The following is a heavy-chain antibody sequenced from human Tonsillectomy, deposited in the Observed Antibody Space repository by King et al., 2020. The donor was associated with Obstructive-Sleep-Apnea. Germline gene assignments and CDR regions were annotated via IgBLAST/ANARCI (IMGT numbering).Heavy chain of an antibody. CDR3: ARGRLKSYSSSWYWFDP. CDR1: GYTFTSYD. V-gene: IGHV1-8*01. CDR2: MNPNSGNT. J-gene: IGHJ5*02. Sequence: VQLVESGAEVKKPGASVKVSCKASGYTFTSYDINWVRQATGQGLEWMGWMNPNSGNTGYAQKFQGRVTMTRNTSKSTAYMELSSLRSEDTAVYYCARGRLKSYSSSWYWFDPWGQGTLVTVSS. D-gene: IGHD6-13*01.